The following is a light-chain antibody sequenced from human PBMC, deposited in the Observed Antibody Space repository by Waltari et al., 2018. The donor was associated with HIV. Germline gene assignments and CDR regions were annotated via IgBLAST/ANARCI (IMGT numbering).Light chain of an antibody. CDR2: EVT. CDR3: SSYSGRNRSVI. J-gene: IGLJ2*01. V-gene: IGLV2-8*01. CDR1: PRDLWGHSH. Sequence: QSSPTPPPPPPRSPGPAGTPSRPGTPRDLWGHSHVSSYQQHPGKAPKLIISEVTKRPSGVPDRFSGSKSGNTASLTVSGLQAEDEGDYFCSSYSGRNRSVIFGGGTRVTVL.